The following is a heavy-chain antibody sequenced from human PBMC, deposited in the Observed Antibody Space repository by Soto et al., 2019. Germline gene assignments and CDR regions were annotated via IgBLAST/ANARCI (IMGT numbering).Heavy chain of an antibody. J-gene: IGHJ3*01. CDR3: AKDTVGGYSFWSGYYSDGLDV. D-gene: IGHD3-3*01. CDR1: GFTFDSYD. Sequence: EVQLLESGGGLAQPGGSLRLSCVGSGFTFDSYDISWVRQAPGERLQWIAAISGSADGTDYAHSVRGRFTISRDNAKKTVHLQMDSLRVEDTAVYFCAKDTVGGYSFWSGYYSDGLDVWGQGTLVTVS. CDR2: ISGSADGT. V-gene: IGHV3-23*01.